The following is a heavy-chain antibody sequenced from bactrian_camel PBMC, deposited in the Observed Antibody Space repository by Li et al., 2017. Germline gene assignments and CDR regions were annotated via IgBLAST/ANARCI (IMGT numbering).Heavy chain of an antibody. V-gene: IGHV3S68*01. CDR1: GYTVSSTR. J-gene: IGHJ7*01. CDR2: IGRDGIT. Sequence: QVQLVESGGGSVQAGGSLRLSCAASGYTVSSTRMGWFRQAPGKEREGVACIGRDGITMYSDSVKGRFTISKDNAMNTLYLEMNNLTSEDTAMYYCATEERLLIGEPCKNAQMTRPMDYWGKGTQVTVS. D-gene: IGHD1*01.